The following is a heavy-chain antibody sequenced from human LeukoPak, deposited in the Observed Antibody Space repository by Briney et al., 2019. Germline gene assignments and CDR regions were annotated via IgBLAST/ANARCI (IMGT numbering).Heavy chain of an antibody. CDR2: ISGSGGST. D-gene: IGHD6-13*01. J-gene: IGHJ4*02. CDR1: GFTFSSYA. V-gene: IGHV3-23*01. CDR3: AKADSSSWYWNFDY. Sequence: PGGSLRLSCAASGFTFSSYAMSWVRQAPGKGLEWVSAISGSGGSTYYADSVKGRFTISRDNSKNTLYLQMSSLRAEDTAVHYCAKADSSSWYWNFDYWGQGTLVTVSS.